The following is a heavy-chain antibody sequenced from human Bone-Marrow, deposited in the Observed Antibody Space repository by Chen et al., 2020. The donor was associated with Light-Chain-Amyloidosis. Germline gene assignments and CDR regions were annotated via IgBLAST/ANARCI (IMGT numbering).Heavy chain of an antibody. V-gene: IGHV3-15*01. CDR1: GFTFSGAW. CDR2: SKSDADGGTT. Sequence: EVNLVESGGGLVKPGGSLRLSCAASGFTFSGAWMSWVRQAPGKGLEWLGRSKSDADGGTTDYAAPVQGRFSISRDDSKKTLYLQMSSLKIEDTAMYYCTTDGRTDYWGQGTLVTVSS. J-gene: IGHJ4*02. CDR3: TTDGRTDY.